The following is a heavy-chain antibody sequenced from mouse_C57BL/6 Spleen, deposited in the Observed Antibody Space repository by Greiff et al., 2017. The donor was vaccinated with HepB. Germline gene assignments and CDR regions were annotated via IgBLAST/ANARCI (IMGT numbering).Heavy chain of an antibody. J-gene: IGHJ4*01. V-gene: IGHV1-19*01. CDR1: GYTFTDYY. Sequence: LVESGASVKMSCKASGYTFTDYYMNWVKQSHGKSLEWIGVINPYNGGTSYNQKFKGKATLTVDKSSSTAYMELNSLTSEDSAVYYCARGGYAMDYWGQGTSVTVSS. CDR2: INPYNGGT. CDR3: ARGGYAMDY.